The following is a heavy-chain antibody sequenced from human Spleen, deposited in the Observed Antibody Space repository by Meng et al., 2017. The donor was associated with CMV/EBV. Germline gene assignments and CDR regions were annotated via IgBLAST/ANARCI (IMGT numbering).Heavy chain of an antibody. CDR1: GFTFADYG. Sequence: GGSLRLSCAASGFTFADYGMHWVRQAPGKGLEWVSGIGWNSVNIGYADSVKGRFIISRDNAKNSLYLQMNSLRAEDTALYYCAKEGRLGESSFDDAFDIWGQGTMVTVSS. D-gene: IGHD3-16*02. J-gene: IGHJ3*02. V-gene: IGHV3-9*01. CDR2: IGWNSVNI. CDR3: AKEGRLGESSFDDAFDI.